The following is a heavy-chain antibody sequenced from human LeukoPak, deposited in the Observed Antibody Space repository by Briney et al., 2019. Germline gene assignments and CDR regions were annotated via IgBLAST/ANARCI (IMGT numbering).Heavy chain of an antibody. V-gene: IGHV1-18*01. Sequence: ASVKVSCKASGYTFTSYGISWVRQAPGQGLEWMGWISAYNGNTNYAQKLQGRVTMTTDTSTSTAYMELRSLRSDDTAVYYCARYCSSTSCYTGFDPWGQGTLVTVPS. J-gene: IGHJ5*02. CDR1: GYTFTSYG. CDR2: ISAYNGNT. CDR3: ARYCSSTSCYTGFDP. D-gene: IGHD2-2*02.